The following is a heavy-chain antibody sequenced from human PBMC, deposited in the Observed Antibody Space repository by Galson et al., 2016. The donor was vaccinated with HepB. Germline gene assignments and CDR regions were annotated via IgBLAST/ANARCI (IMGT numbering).Heavy chain of an antibody. V-gene: IGHV1-69*10. CDR1: GGTFSTSA. CDR2: IIPIFSVA. Sequence: SVKVSCKASGGTFSTSAIIWVRQAPGQGLEWMGGIIPIFSVANYAQKFQDRVTITADKSTSKAYMELSGLRSEDTAVYYCARPSSSCWYYFDYWGQGTLVTVSS. CDR3: ARPSSSCWYYFDY. D-gene: IGHD6-19*01. J-gene: IGHJ4*02.